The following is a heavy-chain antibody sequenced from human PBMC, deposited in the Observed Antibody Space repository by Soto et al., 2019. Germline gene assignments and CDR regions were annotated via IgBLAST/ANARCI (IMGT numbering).Heavy chain of an antibody. CDR3: AHCSGGNCHSESFNI. D-gene: IGHD2-15*01. CDR2: VDPSGTIT. CDR1: GFTFSSYS. Sequence: EVQLLESGGDWVQPGGSLRLSCAASGFTFSSYSMTWVRQAPGEGLEWVSAVDPSGTITYYADSVKGRFTISRDNSKSTLYLQMISLRAEDTAVYWCAHCSGGNCHSESFNIWGQGTMVTVSS. J-gene: IGHJ3*02. V-gene: IGHV3-23*01.